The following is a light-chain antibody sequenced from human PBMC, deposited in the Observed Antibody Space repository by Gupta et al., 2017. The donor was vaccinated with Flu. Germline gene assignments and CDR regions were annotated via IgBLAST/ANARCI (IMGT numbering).Light chain of an antibody. CDR1: ALTKKY. J-gene: IGLJ3*02. CDR2: EDR. CDR3: YSTDTSGNHRV. Sequence: GQTARITCSGDALTKKYAYWYQQKSGQAPVLIIYEDRKRPSGIPERFSGSSSGTMATLTISGAQGEDEADYYCYSTDTSGNHRVFGGGTNLTVL. V-gene: IGLV3-10*01.